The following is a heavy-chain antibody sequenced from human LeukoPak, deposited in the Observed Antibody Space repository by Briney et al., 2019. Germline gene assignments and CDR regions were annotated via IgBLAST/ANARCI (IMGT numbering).Heavy chain of an antibody. D-gene: IGHD3-3*01. CDR3: AREEWGPLGLFDI. CDR1: GDSITSYY. CDR2: IYSSGST. J-gene: IGHJ3*02. Sequence: PSETLSLTCTVSGDSITSYYWHWIRQPAGKGLGWIGRIYSSGSTSYNPSPKSRVAMSVDTSKNQFSLKLTSVTAADTAVYYCAREEWGPLGLFDIWGQGTMVTVSS. V-gene: IGHV4-4*07.